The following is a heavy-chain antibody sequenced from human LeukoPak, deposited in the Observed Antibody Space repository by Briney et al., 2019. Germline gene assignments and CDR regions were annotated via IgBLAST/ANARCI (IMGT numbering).Heavy chain of an antibody. CDR2: IYYSGST. CDR1: GGSISSYY. Sequence: SETLSLTCTVSGGSISSYYWSWIRQPAGKGLEWIGYIYYSGSTNYNPSLKSRVTISVDTSKNQFSLKLSSVTAADTAVYYCASTYSSSFPAAFDIWGQGTMVTVSS. CDR3: ASTYSSSFPAAFDI. J-gene: IGHJ3*02. V-gene: IGHV4-59*01. D-gene: IGHD6-6*01.